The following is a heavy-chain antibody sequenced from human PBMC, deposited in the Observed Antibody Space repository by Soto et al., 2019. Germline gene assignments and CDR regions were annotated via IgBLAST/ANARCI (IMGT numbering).Heavy chain of an antibody. CDR2: ISGSGDST. V-gene: IGHV3-23*01. CDR1: GFTFSSYA. Sequence: EVQLLESGGGLVQPGGSLRLSCAASGFTFSSYAMSWVRQAPGKGLEWVSVISGSGDSTYYADSVKGRFTISRDNSKHTLFLQMSSLRAEDTAVYYCAKRAYGSDVDYWGQGTLVTVSS. J-gene: IGHJ4*02. CDR3: AKRAYGSDVDY. D-gene: IGHD3-10*01.